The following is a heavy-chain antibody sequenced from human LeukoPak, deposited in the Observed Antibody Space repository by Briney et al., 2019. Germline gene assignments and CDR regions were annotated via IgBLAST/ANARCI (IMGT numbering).Heavy chain of an antibody. CDR3: ARRWDVGY. Sequence: GGSLRLSCAASGFTVSSNYMSWVRQAPGMGLEWATVIYSGGSTYYADSVKGRFTISRDNSKNTLYLQMNSLRAEDTAVYYCARRWDVGYWGQGTLVTVSS. D-gene: IGHD5-24*01. V-gene: IGHV3-66*02. CDR1: GFTVSSNY. CDR2: IYSGGST. J-gene: IGHJ4*02.